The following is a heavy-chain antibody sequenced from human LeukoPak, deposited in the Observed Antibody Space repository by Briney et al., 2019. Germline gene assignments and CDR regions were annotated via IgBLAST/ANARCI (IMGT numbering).Heavy chain of an antibody. Sequence: GGSLRLSCAASGFAITDHHMDWVRQAPGKGMEWVSVIYSGGSTYYADSVKGRFTISRDNSKNTLYLQMNSLRAEDTAVYYCARDLPGSGPRWGQGTLVTVSS. CDR1: GFAITDHH. CDR2: IYSGGST. CDR3: ARDLPGSGPR. V-gene: IGHV3-66*01. J-gene: IGHJ4*02. D-gene: IGHD3-10*01.